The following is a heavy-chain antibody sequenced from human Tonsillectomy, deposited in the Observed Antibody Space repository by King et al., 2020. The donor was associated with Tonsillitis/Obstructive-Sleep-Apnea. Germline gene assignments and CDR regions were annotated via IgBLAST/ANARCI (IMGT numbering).Heavy chain of an antibody. D-gene: IGHD3-3*01. CDR1: GFSLSGST. V-gene: IGHV3-73*01. CDR3: TRLGDYSTVGDY. J-gene: IGHJ4*02. Sequence: VQLVESGGGLVQPGGSLKLSCAASGFSLSGSTVPWVRQASGKGREWVGGIRSKPNTYATAYAASVKGRVTVSRESSKNTAYLQMNSLNIEDTAVYYCTRLGDYSTVGDYWGQGTLVTVSS. CDR2: IRSKPNTYAT.